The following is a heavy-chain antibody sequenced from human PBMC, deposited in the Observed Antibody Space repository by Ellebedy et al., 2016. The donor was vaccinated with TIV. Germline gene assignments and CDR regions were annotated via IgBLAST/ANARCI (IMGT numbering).Heavy chain of an antibody. CDR3: ARVPGDYGTT. V-gene: IGHV1-69*13. CDR2: IIPLFGTS. D-gene: IGHD4-17*01. Sequence: SVKVSXXASGYNFINFGITWVRQAPGQGLEWMGGIIPLFGTSYFAQKFQDRVTITADESTSTAYMEVSSLRSEDTAVYYCARVPGDYGTTWGQGTLVIVSS. J-gene: IGHJ5*02. CDR1: GYNFINFG.